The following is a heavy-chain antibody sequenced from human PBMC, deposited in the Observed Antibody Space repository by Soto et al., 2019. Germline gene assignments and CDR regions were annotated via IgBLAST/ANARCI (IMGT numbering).Heavy chain of an antibody. D-gene: IGHD2-8*01. J-gene: IGHJ4*02. V-gene: IGHV4-30-4*01. CDR3: TRRPLGLYTISYFDY. CDR1: GDSLRSGGFH. CDR2: LYNGGSP. Sequence: SQTLSLTCTVSGDSLRSGGFHWAWLRRPPGKALEWIGYLYNGGSPYYRPSLESRMHMSLDATRNHYSLRPTSVTAADTAVYFFTRRPLGLYTISYFDYWCQVTLVT.